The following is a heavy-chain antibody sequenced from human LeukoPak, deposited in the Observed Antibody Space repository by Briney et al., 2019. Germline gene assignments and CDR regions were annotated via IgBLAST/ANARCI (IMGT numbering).Heavy chain of an antibody. V-gene: IGHV4-59*08. CDR2: IYYSGST. J-gene: IGHJ4*02. CDR1: GGSISSYY. D-gene: IGHD6-13*01. CDR3: ARHEGYSSSWYYFDY. Sequence: SETLSLTCTVSGGSISSYYWSWIRQPPGKGLERIGYIYYSGSTNYNPSLKSRVTISVDTSKNQFSLKLSSVTAADTAVYYCARHEGYSSSWYYFDYWGQGTLVTVSS.